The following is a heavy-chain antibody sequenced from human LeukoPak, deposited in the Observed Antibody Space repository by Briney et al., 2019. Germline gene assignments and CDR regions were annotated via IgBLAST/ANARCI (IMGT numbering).Heavy chain of an antibody. V-gene: IGHV4-59*01. CDR3: ARTLPWDIVVVVAATGGSYGMDV. Sequence: SETLSLTCTVSGGSISSYYWSWIRQPPGKGLEWIGHIYDDGSTKYSPSLQSRLTLSVDTSKNHFSLKLSSVTAADTAVYYCARTLPWDIVVVVAATGGSYGMDVWGQGTTVTVSS. D-gene: IGHD2-15*01. CDR1: GGSISSYY. CDR2: IYDDGST. J-gene: IGHJ6*02.